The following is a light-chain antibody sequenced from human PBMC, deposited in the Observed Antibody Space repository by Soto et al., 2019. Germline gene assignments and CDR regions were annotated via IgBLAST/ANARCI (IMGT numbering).Light chain of an antibody. CDR2: RNN. V-gene: IGLV1-47*01. CDR1: SSNIGSNY. Sequence: QSVLTQPPSASGTPGQRVTISCSGSSSNIGSNYVYWYQQLPGTAPKLLIYRNNQRPSGVPDRISGSKSGTSASLAISGRRSEDEADYYCAAWDDSLSAFYVFGTGTKVTVL. CDR3: AAWDDSLSAFYV. J-gene: IGLJ1*01.